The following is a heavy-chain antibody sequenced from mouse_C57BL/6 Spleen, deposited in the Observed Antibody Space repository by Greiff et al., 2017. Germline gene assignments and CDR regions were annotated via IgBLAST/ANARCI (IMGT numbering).Heavy chain of an antibody. CDR1: GYTFTDYY. V-gene: IGHV1-26*01. Sequence: VQLQQSGPELVKPGASVKISCKASGYTFTDYYMNWVKQSHGKSLEWIGDINPNNGGTSYNQKFKGKATLTVDKSSSTAYMELRSLTSEASAVYYCARWGDWYFDVWGTGTTVTVSS. J-gene: IGHJ1*03. CDR2: INPNNGGT. CDR3: ARWGDWYFDV.